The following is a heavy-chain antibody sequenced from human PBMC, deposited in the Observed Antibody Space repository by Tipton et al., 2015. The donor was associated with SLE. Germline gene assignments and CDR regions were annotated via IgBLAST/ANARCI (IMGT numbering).Heavy chain of an antibody. CDR1: GYSINSGFY. CDR3: ARRGGGPRVGAFDI. D-gene: IGHD3-16*01. CDR2: IYHSGIT. Sequence: TLSLTCGVSGYSINSGFYWGWIRQPPGKGLEWIGSIYHSGITYYNPSLKSRVTISLDTSKNQFSLNLRSVTAADTAVYYCARRGGGPRVGAFDIWGQGTMVTVSS. V-gene: IGHV4-38-2*01. J-gene: IGHJ3*02.